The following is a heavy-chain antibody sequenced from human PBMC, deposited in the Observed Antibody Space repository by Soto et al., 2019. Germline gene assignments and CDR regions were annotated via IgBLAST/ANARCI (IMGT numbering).Heavy chain of an antibody. CDR3: ARVEGSSYYFRHDC. J-gene: IGHJ4*02. V-gene: IGHV4-31*03. Sequence: SETLSLTCTVSSGSISSGSYHWSWIRQHPGKGLEWIGNIYYSGSSYYNPSLKSRATISIDTSKDQFSLRLGSVTAADTAVYYCARVEGSSYYFRHDCWGRGTMVTV. CDR2: IYYSGSS. D-gene: IGHD1-26*01. CDR1: SGSISSGSYH.